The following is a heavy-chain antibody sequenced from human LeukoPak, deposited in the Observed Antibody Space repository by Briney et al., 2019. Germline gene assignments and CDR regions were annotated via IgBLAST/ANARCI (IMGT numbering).Heavy chain of an antibody. D-gene: IGHD3-22*01. Sequence: PSETLSLTCTVSGGSISSYYWSRIRQPPGKGLEWIGYIYTSGSTNYNPSLKSRVTISVDTSKNQFSLKLSSVTAADTAVYYYARSVDYYDSSGYLNWFDPWGQGTLVTVSS. CDR2: IYTSGST. V-gene: IGHV4-4*09. CDR3: ARSVDYYDSSGYLNWFDP. CDR1: GGSISSYY. J-gene: IGHJ5*02.